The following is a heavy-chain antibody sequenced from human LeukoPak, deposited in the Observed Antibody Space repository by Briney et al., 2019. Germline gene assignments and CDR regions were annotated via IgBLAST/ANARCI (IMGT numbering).Heavy chain of an antibody. J-gene: IGHJ1*01. V-gene: IGHV4-59*08. CDR2: IYYSGST. Sequence: PAETLSLTCTVSGGSISSYYWSWIRQPPGKGLEWIGYIYYSGSTNYNPSLQSRVTISVATSKNQLSLSLSSVTAADTAVYYCARPYPGSWYSGFQHWGQGTLVTVSS. D-gene: IGHD6-13*01. CDR3: ARPYPGSWYSGFQH. CDR1: GGSISSYY.